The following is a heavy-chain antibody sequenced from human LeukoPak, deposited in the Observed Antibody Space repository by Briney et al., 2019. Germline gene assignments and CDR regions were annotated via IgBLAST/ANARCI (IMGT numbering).Heavy chain of an antibody. CDR1: GFTFGGSD. Sequence: GGYLRLSCAASGFTFGGSDMQGVRQASGKGLEWVGRIRSKANSYATAYAASVKGRFTISRDDSKNTAYLQMNSLKTEDTAVYYCTRPSRYSSSWYVLGVDGMDVWGQGTTVTVSS. J-gene: IGHJ6*02. D-gene: IGHD6-13*01. V-gene: IGHV3-73*01. CDR2: IRSKANSYAT. CDR3: TRPSRYSSSWYVLGVDGMDV.